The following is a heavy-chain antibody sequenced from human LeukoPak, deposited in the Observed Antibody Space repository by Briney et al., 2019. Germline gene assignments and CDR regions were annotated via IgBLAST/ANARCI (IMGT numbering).Heavy chain of an antibody. CDR1: GFTFSSYA. D-gene: IGHD2-2*01. CDR3: AKQGCTSATCYSNC. J-gene: IGHJ4*02. Sequence: GGSLRLSCAASGFTFSSYALSWVRQAPGKGLEWVSTISGSGSTYYADSVKGRFTISGDNSKNTLYLQMNSLRAEDMAVYYCAKQGCTSATCYSNCWGQGTLVTVSS. CDR2: ISGSGST. V-gene: IGHV3-23*01.